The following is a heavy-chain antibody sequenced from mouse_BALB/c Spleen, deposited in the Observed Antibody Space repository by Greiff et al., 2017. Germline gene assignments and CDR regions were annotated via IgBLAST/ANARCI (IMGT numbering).Heavy chain of an antibody. J-gene: IGHJ2*01. CDR2: ISSGSSTI. D-gene: IGHD3-1*01. CDR1: GFTFSSFG. V-gene: IGHV5-17*02. CDR3: AREGYGYSDY. Sequence: EVKLVESGGGLVQPGGSRKLSCAASGFTFSSFGMHWVRQAPEKGLEWVAYISSGSSTIYYADTVKGRFTISRDNPKNTLFLQMTSLRSEDTAMYYCAREGYGYSDYWGQGTTLPGSS.